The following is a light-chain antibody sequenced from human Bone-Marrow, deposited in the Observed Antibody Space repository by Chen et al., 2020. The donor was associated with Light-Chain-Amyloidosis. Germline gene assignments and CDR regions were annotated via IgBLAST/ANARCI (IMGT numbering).Light chain of an antibody. J-gene: IGKJ1*01. CDR3: QQRSNWPQRT. V-gene: IGKV3-11*01. CDR2: DAS. Sequence: DIVLTQSPATLSLSPGERATLSCRASQSVRRYLDWYQPKPGQAPRLLIYDASNRASGLPARFSGSGSGTDFTLTISSLEPEDFAVYYCQQRSNWPQRTFGQGTKVEIK. CDR1: QSVRRY.